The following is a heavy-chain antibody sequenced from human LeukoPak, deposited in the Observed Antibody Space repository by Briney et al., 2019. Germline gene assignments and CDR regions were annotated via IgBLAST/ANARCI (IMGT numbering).Heavy chain of an antibody. D-gene: IGHD3-3*01. Sequence: GGSLRLSCAPSGFTFSIYTMNWVRQPPGKGLEWVSNISGGGSNTNYADSMKGRFTISRDNSKNTLYLQMNSLRVEDTAVYYCAKDPGVVRGSPIPNWFDPWGQGTLVTVSS. J-gene: IGHJ5*02. CDR1: GFTFSIYT. CDR2: ISGGGSNT. V-gene: IGHV3-23*01. CDR3: AKDPGVVRGSPIPNWFDP.